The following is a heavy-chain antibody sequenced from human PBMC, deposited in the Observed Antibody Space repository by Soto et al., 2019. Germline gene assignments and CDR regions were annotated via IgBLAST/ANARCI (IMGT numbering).Heavy chain of an antibody. CDR1: RYSFTAYG. J-gene: IGHJ6*02. CDR3: ARDATPPELRFLEWHNYDYNGMDV. D-gene: IGHD3-3*01. CDR2: ISCYNGKT. Sequence: ASVKVSCKTSRYSFTAYGISWVRQAPGQGXEWMGWISCYNGKTKYAQKVQGRVTMTTDTSTSTAYMEVRSLRSDDTAIYYCARDATPPELRFLEWHNYDYNGMDVWGQGTTVTVSS. V-gene: IGHV1-18*01.